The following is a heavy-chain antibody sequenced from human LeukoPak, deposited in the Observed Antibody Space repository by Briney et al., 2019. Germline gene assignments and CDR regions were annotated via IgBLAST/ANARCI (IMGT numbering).Heavy chain of an antibody. Sequence: GASVKVCCKASGYTFTGYYMHWVRQAPGQGLEWRGWINPNSGGTNYAPKFQGRVTMTRDTSISTAYMELSRLRSDDTAVYYCARGAAAGLYYYYMDVWGKGTTVTVSS. CDR3: ARGAAAGLYYYYMDV. D-gene: IGHD6-13*01. V-gene: IGHV1-2*02. CDR2: INPNSGGT. J-gene: IGHJ6*03. CDR1: GYTFTGYY.